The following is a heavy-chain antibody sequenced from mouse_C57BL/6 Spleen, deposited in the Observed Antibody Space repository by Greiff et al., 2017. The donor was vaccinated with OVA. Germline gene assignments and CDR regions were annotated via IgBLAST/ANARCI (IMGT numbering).Heavy chain of an antibody. V-gene: IGHV1-52*01. Sequence: QVHVKQPGAELVRPGSSVKLSCKASGYTFTSYWMHWVKQRPIQGLEWIGNIDPSDSETHYNQKFKDKATLTVDKSSSTAYMQLSSLTSEDSAVYYCARDTTVVALYYFDYWGQGTTLTVSS. CDR1: GYTFTSYW. J-gene: IGHJ2*01. CDR3: ARDTTVVALYYFDY. CDR2: IDPSDSET. D-gene: IGHD1-1*01.